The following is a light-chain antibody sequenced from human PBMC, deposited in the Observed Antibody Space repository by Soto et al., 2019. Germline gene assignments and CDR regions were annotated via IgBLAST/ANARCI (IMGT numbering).Light chain of an antibody. CDR1: QTVSGSS. J-gene: IGKJ4*01. V-gene: IGKV3-20*01. CDR3: QQCGSSPLS. Sequence: EIVLTQSPGTLSLSPGERATLSCRASQTVSGSSLAWYQQKPGQAPRLLIYGASSRATGIPVRFSGSGSGTDFTLTISRLEPEDFAVYYCQQCGSSPLSFGGGTKVEIK. CDR2: GAS.